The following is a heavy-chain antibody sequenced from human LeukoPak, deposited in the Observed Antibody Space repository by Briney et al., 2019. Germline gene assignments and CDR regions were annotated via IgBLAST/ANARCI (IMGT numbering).Heavy chain of an antibody. CDR2: MNPNSGNT. CDR1: GYTFTSYD. CDR3: ARGLDYYDSSGYPRGDAFDI. D-gene: IGHD3-22*01. V-gene: IGHV1-8*03. J-gene: IGHJ3*02. Sequence: ASVKVSCKASGYTFTSYDINWVRQATGQGLEWMGWMNPNSGNTGYAQKFQGRVTITRNTSISTAYMELSSLRSEDSAVYYCARGLDYYDSSGYPRGDAFDIWGQGTMVTVSS.